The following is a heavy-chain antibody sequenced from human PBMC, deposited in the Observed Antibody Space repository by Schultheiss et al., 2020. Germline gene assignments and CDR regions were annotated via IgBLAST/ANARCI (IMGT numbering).Heavy chain of an antibody. Sequence: SETLSLTCTVSGGSISSSNYYWSWIRQPPGKGLEWIGYIYYSGSTNYNPSLKSRVTISVDTSKNQFSLKLSSVTAADTAVYYCARDGDGYSSSWYRPGWFDPWGQGTLVTVSS. D-gene: IGHD6-13*01. CDR3: ARDGDGYSSSWYRPGWFDP. J-gene: IGHJ5*02. CDR2: IYYSGST. CDR1: GGSISSSNYY. V-gene: IGHV4-61*01.